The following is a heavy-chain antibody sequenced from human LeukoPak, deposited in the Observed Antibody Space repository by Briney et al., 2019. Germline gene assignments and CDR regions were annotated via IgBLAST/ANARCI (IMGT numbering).Heavy chain of an antibody. J-gene: IGHJ3*02. Sequence: SETLSLTCTVSGGSISKSDYYWAWIRQPPGKGLEWIGSIYYSGSTYYNPSLKSRGTISVDTSKNQFSLQLSSVTAADTAVYYCARATYYYGSGSPWAFDIWGQGTMVTVSS. CDR1: GGSISKSDYY. D-gene: IGHD3-10*01. V-gene: IGHV4-39*07. CDR3: ARATYYYGSGSPWAFDI. CDR2: IYYSGST.